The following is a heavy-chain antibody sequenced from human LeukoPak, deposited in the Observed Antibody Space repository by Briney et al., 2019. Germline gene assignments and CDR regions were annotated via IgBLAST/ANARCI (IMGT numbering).Heavy chain of an antibody. CDR2: IIPIFGTA. D-gene: IGHD1-1*01. CDR3: AREKQLERPGVDAFDI. CDR1: GGTFSSYA. Sequence: GASVKVSCKASGGTFSSYAISWVRQAPGQGLEWMGGIIPIFGTANYAQKFQGRVTITADESTSTAYMELSSLRSEDTAVYYCAREKQLERPGVDAFDIWGQGTMVTVSS. J-gene: IGHJ3*02. V-gene: IGHV1-69*13.